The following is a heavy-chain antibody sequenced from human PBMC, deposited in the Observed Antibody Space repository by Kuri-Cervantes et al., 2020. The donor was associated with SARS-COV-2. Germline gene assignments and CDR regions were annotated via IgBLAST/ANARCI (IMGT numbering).Heavy chain of an antibody. V-gene: IGHV3-66*02. CDR3: ARGPQLLSPEAFDI. CDR1: GFTVSSNY. Sequence: GESLKISCAASGFTVSSNYMSWVRQAPGKGLEWVSVIYSGGSTYYADSVKGRFTISRDNSKNTLYLQMNSLRAEDTAVYYCARGPQLLSPEAFDIWGQGTMVTDSS. D-gene: IGHD2-2*01. J-gene: IGHJ3*02. CDR2: IYSGGST.